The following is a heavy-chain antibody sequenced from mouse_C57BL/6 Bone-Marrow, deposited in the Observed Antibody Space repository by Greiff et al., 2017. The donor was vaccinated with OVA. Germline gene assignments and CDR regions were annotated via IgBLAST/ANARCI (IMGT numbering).Heavy chain of an antibody. Sequence: VQLQQSGPELVKPGASVKISCKASGYAFSSSWMNWVKQRPGKGLEWIGRIYPGDGDTNYNGKFKGKATLTADKSSSTAYMQRSSLTSEDSAVYFCARDHDYGTGDYWGQGTSVTVSS. CDR2: IYPGDGDT. CDR3: ARDHDYGTGDY. V-gene: IGHV1-82*01. CDR1: GYAFSSSW. J-gene: IGHJ4*01. D-gene: IGHD2-4*01.